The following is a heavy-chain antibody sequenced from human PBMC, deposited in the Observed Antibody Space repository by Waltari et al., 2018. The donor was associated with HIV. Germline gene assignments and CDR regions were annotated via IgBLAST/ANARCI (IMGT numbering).Heavy chain of an antibody. CDR3: ARDSSGYDAFDI. V-gene: IGHV4-39*02. CDR2: IYYSGST. Sequence: QLQLQESGPGLVKPSETLSLTCTVSGGSISSRSYYWGWIRQPPGKGLEWIGSIYYSGSTYYNPSLKSRVTISVDTSKNQFSLKLSSVTAADTAVYYCARDSSGYDAFDIWGQGTMVTVSS. CDR1: GGSISSRSYY. J-gene: IGHJ3*02. D-gene: IGHD3-22*01.